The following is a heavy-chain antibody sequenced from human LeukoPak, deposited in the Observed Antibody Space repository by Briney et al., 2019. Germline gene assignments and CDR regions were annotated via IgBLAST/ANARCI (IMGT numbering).Heavy chain of an antibody. V-gene: IGHV4-59*12. J-gene: IGHJ5*02. CDR2: IYYSGST. Sequence: SETLSLTCTVSGGSISSYYWSWIRQPPGKGLEWIGYIYYSGSTNYNPSLKSRVTISVDTSKNQFSLKLSSVTAADTAVYYCARRQRDHYRDHTQRGRGWFDPWGQGTLVTVSS. D-gene: IGHD1-1*01. CDR1: GGSISSYY. CDR3: ARRQRDHYRDHTQRGRGWFDP.